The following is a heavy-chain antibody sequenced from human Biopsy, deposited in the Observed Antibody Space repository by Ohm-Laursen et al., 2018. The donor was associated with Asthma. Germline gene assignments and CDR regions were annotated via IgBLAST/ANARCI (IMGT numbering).Heavy chain of an antibody. V-gene: IGHV1-69*13. CDR3: ARKAGSCISRTCYSLDF. CDR1: GGTFNTYV. J-gene: IGHJ4*02. D-gene: IGHD2-2*01. CDR2: INSVFTTT. Sequence: SESPSRNSLGGTFNTYVIGCVRQAPGQWLEWMGGINSVFTTTTYPQKFQDRVTIPADDSTSTVYMELSSLRSEDTAVYYCARKAGSCISRTCYSLDFWGQGTLVTVSS.